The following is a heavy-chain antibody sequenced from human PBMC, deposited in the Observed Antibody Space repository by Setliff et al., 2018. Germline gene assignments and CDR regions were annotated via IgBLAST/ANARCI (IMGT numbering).Heavy chain of an antibody. CDR2: IWYDGSNE. CDR1: GFTFTNYW. Sequence: PGGSLRLSCAASGFTFTNYWINWVRQAPGKGPEWVAIIWYDGSNENYADSVKGRFTISRDNPKNTLYLQLDSPRAEDTAVYYCARLYYDILTGYFFDYWGQGTLVTVSS. V-gene: IGHV3-33*08. CDR3: ARLYYDILTGYFFDY. J-gene: IGHJ4*02. D-gene: IGHD3-9*01.